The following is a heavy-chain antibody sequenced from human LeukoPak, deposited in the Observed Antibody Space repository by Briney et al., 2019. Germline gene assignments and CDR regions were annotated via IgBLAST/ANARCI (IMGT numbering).Heavy chain of an antibody. J-gene: IGHJ4*02. CDR2: INPNSGDT. Sequence: ASVKVSCKASGYTFTGYYIHWVRQAPGQGLEWMGWINPNSGDTSYAQKFQGRVTMTRDTSISTAYMELSRLRSDDTAVYYCARAPPPYYGSGSSSYYFDYWGQGTLVTVSS. V-gene: IGHV1-2*02. D-gene: IGHD3-10*01. CDR3: ARAPPPYYGSGSSSYYFDY. CDR1: GYTFTGYY.